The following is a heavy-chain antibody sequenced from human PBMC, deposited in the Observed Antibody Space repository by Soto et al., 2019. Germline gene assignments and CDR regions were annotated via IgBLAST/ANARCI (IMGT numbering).Heavy chain of an antibody. Sequence: QVQLVQSGAEVKKPGSSVKVSCKASGGTFSSYSISWVRQAPGQGLEWMGGIIPIFGTANYAQKFQGRVTITADESTSTVYMDLSSLRSEDTAVYYCAREVYGDYGRPFDYWGQGTLVTVSS. CDR2: IIPIFGTA. V-gene: IGHV1-69*01. J-gene: IGHJ4*02. CDR1: GGTFSSYS. CDR3: AREVYGDYGRPFDY. D-gene: IGHD4-17*01.